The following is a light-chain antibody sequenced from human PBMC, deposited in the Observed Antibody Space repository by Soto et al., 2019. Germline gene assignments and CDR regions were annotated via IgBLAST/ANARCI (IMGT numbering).Light chain of an antibody. V-gene: IGKV3-15*01. Sequence: EIVMTQSPATLSVSPGERATLSCRASESVSSKLAWYQQKPGQGPRLLIYGASTRATGIPARFSGSGSGTEFTLTISSLQSEDFAVYYCQHYNNWLCTFGQGPKVDIK. CDR3: QHYNNWLCT. CDR2: GAS. CDR1: ESVSSK. J-gene: IGKJ1*01.